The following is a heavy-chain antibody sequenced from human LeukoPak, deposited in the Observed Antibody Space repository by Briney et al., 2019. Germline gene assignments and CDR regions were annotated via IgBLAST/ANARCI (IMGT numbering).Heavy chain of an antibody. CDR1: GFTFSSYA. D-gene: IGHD3-10*01. J-gene: IGHJ2*01. CDR3: AKVPDGSPRGYWYFDL. Sequence: GGSLRLSCAASGFTFSSYAMSWVRQAPGKGLEWVSTISASGGSTYFADSVKGRFAISRDYSKNTLYVQMTSLRAEDTAVYYCAKVPDGSPRGYWYFDLWGRGTPVTVSS. CDR2: ISASGGST. V-gene: IGHV3-23*01.